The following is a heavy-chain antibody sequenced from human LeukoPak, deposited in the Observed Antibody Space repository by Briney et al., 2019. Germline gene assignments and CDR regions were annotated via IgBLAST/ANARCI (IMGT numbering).Heavy chain of an antibody. CDR3: ARRKEAGTTEWFDP. CDR2: IYYSGST. Sequence: SETLLLTCTVSGGSISSSSYYWGWIRQPPGRGLEWIGYIYYSGSTNYNPSLKSRVTISVDTSKNQFSLKLSSVTAADTAVYYCARRKEAGTTEWFDPWGQGTLVTVSS. J-gene: IGHJ5*02. V-gene: IGHV4-61*05. D-gene: IGHD1-1*01. CDR1: GGSISSSSYY.